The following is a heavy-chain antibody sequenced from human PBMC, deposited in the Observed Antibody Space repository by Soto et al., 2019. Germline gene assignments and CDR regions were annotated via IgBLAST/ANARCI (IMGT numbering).Heavy chain of an antibody. V-gene: IGHV3-30*03. J-gene: IGHJ4*02. D-gene: IGHD2-15*01. CDR2: ISYDGSNK. CDR1: GFTFSSYG. Sequence: GGSLRLSCAASGFTFSSYGMHWVRQAPGKGLEWVAVISYDGSNKYYADSVKGRFTISRDNSKNTLYLQMNSLRAEDTAVYYCGLLPREYFDYWGQGTLVTVSS. CDR3: GLLPREYFDY.